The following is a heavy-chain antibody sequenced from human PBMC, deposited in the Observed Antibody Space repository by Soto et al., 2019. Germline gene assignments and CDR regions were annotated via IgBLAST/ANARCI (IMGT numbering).Heavy chain of an antibody. CDR3: AREGTAFNWNLPLKRYYYYSMDV. D-gene: IGHD1-20*01. CDR2: IIPIFGTA. Sequence: QVQLVQSGAEVKKPGSSVKVSCKASGGTFSSYAISWVRQAPGQGLEWMGGIIPIFGTANYAQKFQGRVTITADESTSTAYMELSSLRSEDTAVYYCAREGTAFNWNLPLKRYYYYSMDVWGQGTTVTVSS. J-gene: IGHJ6*02. CDR1: GGTFSSYA. V-gene: IGHV1-69*12.